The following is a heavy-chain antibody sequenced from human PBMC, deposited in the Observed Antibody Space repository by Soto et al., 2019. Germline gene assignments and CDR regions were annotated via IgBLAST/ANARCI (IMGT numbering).Heavy chain of an antibody. J-gene: IGHJ4*02. CDR2: MYYSGST. CDR1: GGSISSYY. D-gene: IGHD3-10*01. Sequence: SETLSLTCTVSGGSISSYYWSWIRQPPGKGLEWIGYMYYSGSTNYNPSHKSRVTILVDTSKNQFSLKLSSVTAADTAVYYCARDNGSGNDYWGQGTLVTVS. V-gene: IGHV4-59*01. CDR3: ARDNGSGNDY.